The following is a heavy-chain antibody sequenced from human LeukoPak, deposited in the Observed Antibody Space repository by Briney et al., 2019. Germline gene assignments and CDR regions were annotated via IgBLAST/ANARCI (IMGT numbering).Heavy chain of an antibody. CDR1: GGSFSGYY. CDR2: INHSGST. J-gene: IGHJ5*02. D-gene: IGHD3-16*02. Sequence: SETLSLTCAVYGGSFSGYYWSWIRQPPGKGLEWIGEINHSGSTNYNPSLKSRVTISVDTSKNQFSLKLSSVTAADTAVYYCARAIGYYDYVWGSYRYNWFDPWGQGTLVTVSS. CDR3: ARAIGYYDYVWGSYRYNWFDP. V-gene: IGHV4-34*01.